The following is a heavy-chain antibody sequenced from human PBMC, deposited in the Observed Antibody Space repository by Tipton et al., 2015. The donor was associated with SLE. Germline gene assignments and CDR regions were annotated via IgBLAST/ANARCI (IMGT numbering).Heavy chain of an antibody. J-gene: IGHJ4*02. Sequence: LVKPTQTLTLTCTFSGVSLSTSGVGVGWIRQPPGKALEWLALIYWNDDKRYSPSLKSRLTITKDTSKNQVVLTMTNMDPVDTATYYWAHSSGDRGIDYWGQGTLVTVSS. CDR3: AHSSGDRGIDY. CDR1: GVSLSTSGVG. D-gene: IGHD7-27*01. V-gene: IGHV2-5*01. CDR2: IYWNDDK.